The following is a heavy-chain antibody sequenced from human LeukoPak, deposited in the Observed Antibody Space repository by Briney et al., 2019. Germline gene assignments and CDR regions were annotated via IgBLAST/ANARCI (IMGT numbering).Heavy chain of an antibody. CDR2: ITDRGGAI. CDR3: ARVGSGAPLLPDD. J-gene: IGHJ4*02. CDR1: GFAFSNSA. V-gene: IGHV3-48*03. Sequence: GGSLRLSCAGSGFAFSNSAMTWVRQAPGQGLEWISYITDRGGAIYYADSVKGRFTISRDNAKNSLYLQMNSLRADDTAVYYCARVGSGAPLLPDDWGPGTLVTVSS. D-gene: IGHD3-3*01.